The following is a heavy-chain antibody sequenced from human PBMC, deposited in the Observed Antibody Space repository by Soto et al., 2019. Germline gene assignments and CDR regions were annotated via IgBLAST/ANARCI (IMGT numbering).Heavy chain of an antibody. CDR3: AKEWVAGTLFY. D-gene: IGHD6-13*01. CDR1: GFTFSNYA. V-gene: IGHV3-23*01. J-gene: IGHJ4*02. CDR2: INGNGGYT. Sequence: PGGSLRLSCIGSGFTFSNYAINLVRQTPGKGLEWVSVINGNGGYTQYADSVKGRFTISRDNSKDTLYLQMNSLRVEDTAVYYCAKEWVAGTLFYWGQGTRVTVSS.